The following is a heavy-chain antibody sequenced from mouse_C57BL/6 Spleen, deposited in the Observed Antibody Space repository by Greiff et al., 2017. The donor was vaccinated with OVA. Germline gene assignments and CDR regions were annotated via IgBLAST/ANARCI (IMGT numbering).Heavy chain of an antibody. CDR1: GYTFTSYW. J-gene: IGHJ3*01. Sequence: VKLQQPGAELVRPGSSVKLSCKASGYTFTSYWMHWVKQRPIQGLEWIGNIDPSDSETHYNQKFKDKATLTVDKSSSTAYMQLSSLTSEDSAVYYCASAGYYGSSSFFAYWGQGTLVTVSA. V-gene: IGHV1-52*01. CDR3: ASAGYYGSSSFFAY. CDR2: IDPSDSET. D-gene: IGHD1-1*01.